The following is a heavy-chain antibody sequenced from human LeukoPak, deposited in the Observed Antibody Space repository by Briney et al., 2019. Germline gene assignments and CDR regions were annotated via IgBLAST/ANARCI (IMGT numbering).Heavy chain of an antibody. CDR3: ARGRRAARIRYYYYMDV. CDR1: GYTFTSYG. Sequence: ASVKVSCKASGYTFTSYGISWVRQATGQGLEWMGWMNPNSGNTGYAQKFQGRVTITRNTSISTAYMELSSLRSEDTAVYYCARGRRAARIRYYYYMDVWGKGTTVTVSS. V-gene: IGHV1-8*03. J-gene: IGHJ6*03. D-gene: IGHD6-13*01. CDR2: MNPNSGNT.